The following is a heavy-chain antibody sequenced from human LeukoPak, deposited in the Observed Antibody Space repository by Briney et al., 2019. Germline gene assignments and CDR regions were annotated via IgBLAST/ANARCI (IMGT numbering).Heavy chain of an antibody. J-gene: IGHJ4*02. V-gene: IGHV1-2*06. CDR2: TNPSSGGT. CDR3: ARGPSGSDY. D-gene: IGHD3-10*01. CDR1: GYTFTGYY. Sequence: ASVKVSCKVSGYTFTGYYLHWLRQAPGQGLEWMGRTNPSSGGTNYAQKFQGRVTMTRDTSINTAYMALSSLRSDDTAVYYCARGPSGSDYWGQGTLVTVSS.